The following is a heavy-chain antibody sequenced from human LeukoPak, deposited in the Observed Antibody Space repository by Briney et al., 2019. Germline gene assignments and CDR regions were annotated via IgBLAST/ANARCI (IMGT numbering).Heavy chain of an antibody. CDR2: IKSKTDGGTT. V-gene: IGHV3-15*07. Sequence: GGSLRLSCAASGFTFSSAWMNWVRQAPGKGLEWVGRIKSKTDGGTTDYAAPVKGRFTISRDDSKNTLYLQMNSLKTEDTAVYYCTTETWGPLRRVDYWGQGTLVTVSS. D-gene: IGHD3-16*01. CDR1: GFTFSSAW. CDR3: TTETWGPLRRVDY. J-gene: IGHJ4*02.